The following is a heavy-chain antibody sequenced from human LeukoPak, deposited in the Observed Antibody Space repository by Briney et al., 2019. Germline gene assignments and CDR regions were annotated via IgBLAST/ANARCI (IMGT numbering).Heavy chain of an antibody. CDR1: GYTFTGYY. D-gene: IGHD4-23*01. J-gene: IGHJ2*01. CDR2: INPNSGGT. CDR3: ARDYKPKTTVAHWYFDL. V-gene: IGHV1-2*02. Sequence: APVKVSCKASGYTFTGYYMHWVRQAPGQGLEWMGWINPNSGGTDYAQKFQGRVTMTRDTSISTAYMELSRLRSDDTAVYYCARDYKPKTTVAHWYFDLWGRGTLVTVSS.